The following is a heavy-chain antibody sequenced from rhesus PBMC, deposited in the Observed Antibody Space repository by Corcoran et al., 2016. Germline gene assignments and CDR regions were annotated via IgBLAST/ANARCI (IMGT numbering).Heavy chain of an antibody. V-gene: IGHV4-122*02. J-gene: IGHJ4*01. CDR1: GGSISSRYYY. CDR2: ITYSGRT. D-gene: IGHD1-14*01. CDR3: ARAYSWNDPTQFDY. Sequence: VQLQESGPGLVKPSETLSLTCAVSGGSISSRYYYWSCIRHPPGTGLEWIGNITYSGRTSYNPSLKIRVTISRDTSKNQFSLKLSSVTAADTAVYYCARAYSWNDPTQFDYWGQGVLVTVSS.